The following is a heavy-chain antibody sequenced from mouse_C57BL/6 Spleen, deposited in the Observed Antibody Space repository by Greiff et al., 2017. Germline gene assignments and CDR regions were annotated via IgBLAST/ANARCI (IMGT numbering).Heavy chain of an antibody. CDR3: ARRDDYDESWFAY. CDR1: GFSLSTSGMG. J-gene: IGHJ3*01. CDR2: IYWDDDK. Sequence: QVTLKESGPGILQSSQTLSLTCSFSGFSLSTSGMGVSWIRQPSGKGLEWLAHIYWDDDKRFNPSLKRRLTISKDTTRNQVFLKITSVDTADTATYYCARRDDYDESWFAYWGQGTLVTVSA. V-gene: IGHV8-12*01. D-gene: IGHD2-4*01.